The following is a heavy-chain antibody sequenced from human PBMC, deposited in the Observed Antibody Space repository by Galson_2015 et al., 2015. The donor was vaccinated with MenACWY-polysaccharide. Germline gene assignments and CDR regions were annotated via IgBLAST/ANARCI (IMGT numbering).Heavy chain of an antibody. V-gene: IGHV1-69*01. Sequence: QSGAEVKKPGESLKISCKASGGTFSSYAISWVRQAPGQGLEWMGGIIPIFGTANYAQKFQGRVTITADESTSTAYMELSSLRAEDTALYYCAKVGYSYGYQVGWYFDLWGRGTLVTVSS. CDR1: GGTFSSYA. CDR2: IIPIFGTA. J-gene: IGHJ2*01. D-gene: IGHD5-18*01. CDR3: AKVGYSYGYQVGWYFDL.